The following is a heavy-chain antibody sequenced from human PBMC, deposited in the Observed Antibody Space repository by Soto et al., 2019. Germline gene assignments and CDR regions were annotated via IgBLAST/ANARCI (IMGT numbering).Heavy chain of an antibody. CDR1: GGSISSNSHF. CDR2: IHYGGTT. D-gene: IGHD1-26*01. J-gene: IGHJ3*02. CDR3: ARLTISLVAVGILDI. V-gene: IGHV4-39*01. Sequence: QLQLQESGPGLVKPSETLSLSCTVSGGSISSNSHFWAWIRQPPGKGLEWIGAIHYGGTTNYSPSLSSRITISVDTSNNQFSLNLSSVTAADTAVYYCARLTISLVAVGILDIWGPGTQVSVSS.